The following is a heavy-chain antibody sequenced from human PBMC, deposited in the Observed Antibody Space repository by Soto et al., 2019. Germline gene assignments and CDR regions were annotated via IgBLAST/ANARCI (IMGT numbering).Heavy chain of an antibody. J-gene: IGHJ3*02. D-gene: IGHD3-22*01. V-gene: IGHV3-21*01. CDR2: IGSRTSDI. CDR3: VRDHYDTSGYPNTFDM. CDR1: GFTLSRRT. Sequence: XESLRLFFASCGFTLSRRTVNWVRQAPGKGLEWVSFIGSRTSDIYYADSVKGRFTISRDNAKNSLYLDLTRLRAEDTAVYFCVRDHYDTSGYPNTFDMWAQGTMVTVSS.